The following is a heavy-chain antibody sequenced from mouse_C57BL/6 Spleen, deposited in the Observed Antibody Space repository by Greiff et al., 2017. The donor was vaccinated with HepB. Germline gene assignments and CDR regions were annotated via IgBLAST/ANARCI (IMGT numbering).Heavy chain of an antibody. CDR3: AREELLRYQYYFDY. J-gene: IGHJ2*01. V-gene: IGHV1-39*01. D-gene: IGHD1-1*01. Sequence: VQLQQSVPELVKPGASVKISCKASGYSFTDYNMNWVKQSNGKSLEWIGVINPNYGTTSYNQKFKGKATLTVDHSSSTAYMQLNSLTSEDSAVYYCAREELLRYQYYFDYWGEGTTLTVSS. CDR2: INPNYGTT. CDR1: GYSFTDYN.